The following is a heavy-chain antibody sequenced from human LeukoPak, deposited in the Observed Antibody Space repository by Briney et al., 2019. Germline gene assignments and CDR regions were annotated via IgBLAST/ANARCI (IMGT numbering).Heavy chain of an antibody. V-gene: IGHV1-18*01. Sequence: GASVRVSCKASGYTFTSYGISWVRQAPGQGLEWMGWISAYNGNTNYAQKLKGRVTMTTDTSTSTAYMELRSLRSDDTAVYYCARVWGIAAKPSGRLDYWGQGTLVTVSS. CDR2: ISAYNGNT. J-gene: IGHJ4*02. CDR3: ARVWGIAAKPSGRLDY. D-gene: IGHD6-13*01. CDR1: GYTFTSYG.